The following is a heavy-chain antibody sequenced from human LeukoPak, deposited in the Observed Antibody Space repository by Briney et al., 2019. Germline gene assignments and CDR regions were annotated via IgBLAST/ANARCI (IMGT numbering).Heavy chain of an antibody. D-gene: IGHD3-10*01. J-gene: IGHJ6*03. CDR3: ASSNYFGSGHMDV. Sequence: PSETLSLTCTVSGGSISSGSYYWSWIRQPPGKGLEWIGYIYYSGSTNYNPSLKSRVTISVDTSKNQFSLKLSSVTAADTAVYYCASSNYFGSGHMDVWGKGTTVTVSS. V-gene: IGHV4-61*01. CDR2: IYYSGST. CDR1: GGSISSGSYY.